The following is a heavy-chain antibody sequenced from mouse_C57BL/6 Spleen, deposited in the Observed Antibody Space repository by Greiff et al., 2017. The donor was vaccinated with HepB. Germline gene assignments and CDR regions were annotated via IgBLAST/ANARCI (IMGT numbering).Heavy chain of an antibody. D-gene: IGHD1-1*01. CDR1: GYTFTSYW. CDR2: IDPSSGGT. Sequence: QVQLQQPGAELVKPGASVKLSCKASGYTFTSYWIHWVKQRPGRGLEWIGRIDPSSGGTKYNEKFKSKATLTVDKPSSTAYMQLSSLTSEDSAVYYCASSSSLYAMDYWGQGTSVTVSS. V-gene: IGHV1-72*01. CDR3: ASSSSLYAMDY. J-gene: IGHJ4*01.